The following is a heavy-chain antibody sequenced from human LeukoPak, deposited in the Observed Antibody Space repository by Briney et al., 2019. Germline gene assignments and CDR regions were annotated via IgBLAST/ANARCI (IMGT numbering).Heavy chain of an antibody. CDR1: GGSISSGDYY. Sequence: SQTLSLTCTVSGGSISSGDYYWSWIRQPPGKGLEWIGYIYYSGSTYYNPSLKSRVTISVDTSKNQFSLKLSSVTAADTAVYYCARGEEYYYGSGSYFFRWFDPWGQGTLVTVSS. V-gene: IGHV4-30-4*01. D-gene: IGHD3-10*01. J-gene: IGHJ5*02. CDR2: IYYSGST. CDR3: ARGEEYYYGSGSYFFRWFDP.